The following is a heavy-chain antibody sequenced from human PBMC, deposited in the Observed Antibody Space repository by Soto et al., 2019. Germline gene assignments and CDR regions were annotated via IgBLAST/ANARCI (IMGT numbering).Heavy chain of an antibody. D-gene: IGHD6-13*01. V-gene: IGHV3-53*01. CDR1: GFTFSSYS. J-gene: IGHJ4*02. CDR3: ARASMAAAGYYFDY. Sequence: GSLRLSCAASGFTFSSYSMSWIRQAPGKGLEWVSVIYSGGSTYYTDSVKGRFTISRDNSKNTLFLQMNSLRAEDTAVYYCARASMAAAGYYFDYWGQGTRVTVSS. CDR2: IYSGGST.